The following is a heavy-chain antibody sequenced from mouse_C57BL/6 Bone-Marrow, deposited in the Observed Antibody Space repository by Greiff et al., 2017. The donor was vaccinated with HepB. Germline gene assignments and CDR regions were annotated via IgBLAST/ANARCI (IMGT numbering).Heavy chain of an antibody. J-gene: IGHJ3*01. V-gene: IGHV1-64*01. Sequence: QVQLQQPGAELVKPGASVKLSCKASGYTFTSYWMHWVKQRPGQGLEWIGMIHPDSGSNNYNDKNKSKATLTVDKYTRASYMQLSSLTAEDAAVYCGATAWGWFAYWGQGTLVTVSA. CDR3: ATAWGWFAY. CDR2: IHPDSGSN. CDR1: GYTFTSYW.